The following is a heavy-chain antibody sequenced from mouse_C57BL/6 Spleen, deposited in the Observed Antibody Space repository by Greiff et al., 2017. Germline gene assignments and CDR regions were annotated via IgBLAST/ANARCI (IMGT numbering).Heavy chain of an antibody. Sequence: EVQRVESGEGLVKPGGSLKLSCAASGFTFSSYAMSWVRQTPEKRLEWVAYISSGGDYIYYADTVKGRFTISRDNARNTLYLQMSSLKSEDTAMYYCTRARVYYYGSSYPFAYWGQGTLVTVSA. V-gene: IGHV5-9-1*02. CDR2: ISSGGDYI. CDR1: GFTFSSYA. J-gene: IGHJ3*01. D-gene: IGHD1-1*01. CDR3: TRARVYYYGSSYPFAY.